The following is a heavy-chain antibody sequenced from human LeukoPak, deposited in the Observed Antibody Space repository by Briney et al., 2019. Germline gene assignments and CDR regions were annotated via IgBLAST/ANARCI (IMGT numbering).Heavy chain of an antibody. CDR2: IYYSGST. J-gene: IGHJ6*03. D-gene: IGHD6-19*01. V-gene: IGHV4-59*01. CDR1: GGSISSYY. Sequence: SETLSLTCTVSGGSISSYYWSWIRQPPGKGLEWIGHIYYSGSTNYNPSLKSRVTISVDTSKNQFSLKLSSVTAADTAVCYCASIAVAGTTPRHYYMDVWGKGTTVTVSS. CDR3: ASIAVAGTTPRHYYMDV.